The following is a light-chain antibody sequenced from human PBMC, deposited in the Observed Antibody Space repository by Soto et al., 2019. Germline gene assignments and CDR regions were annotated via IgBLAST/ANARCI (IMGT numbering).Light chain of an antibody. V-gene: IGLV1-51*01. Sequence: QSVLTQPPSVSAAPGQKVTISCSGSASNIGSNSLSWYRQFPGSSPMLVIYDNHKRPSGISARFSASKSDTSATLVITGLRTGDEADYYCAAWDDRLNAWVIGGGTKLTVL. CDR2: DNH. CDR3: AAWDDRLNAWV. CDR1: ASNIGSNS. J-gene: IGLJ2*01.